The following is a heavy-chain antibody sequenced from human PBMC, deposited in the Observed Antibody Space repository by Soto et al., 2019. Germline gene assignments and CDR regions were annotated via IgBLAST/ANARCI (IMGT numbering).Heavy chain of an antibody. CDR3: AKARLWGGDGYNSYYYNAMDV. CDR1: GFTFDDYA. D-gene: IGHD3-16*01. V-gene: IGHV3-9*01. Sequence: EMQLVESGGGLVQPGRSLRLSCAASGFTFDDYAMYWVRQGPGKGLEWVSGISWDSGRIGYADSVKGRFTISRDNAKNSLYLQMNSLRPEDTALYYCAKARLWGGDGYNSYYYNAMDVWGQGTTVTVS. CDR2: ISWDSGRI. J-gene: IGHJ6*02.